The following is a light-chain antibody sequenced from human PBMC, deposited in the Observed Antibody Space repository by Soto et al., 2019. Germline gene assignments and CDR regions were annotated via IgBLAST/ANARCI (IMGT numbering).Light chain of an antibody. CDR3: KQYGSTPSIS. CDR2: AAS. CDR1: QSVTSNY. Sequence: EIVLTQSPGTLSLSPGERAPLSCRASQSVTSNYLAWYQLKPGQAPRLLIYAASNTATGIPDRFIGSGSGTVFTLSISRLEPEDFAVYYCKQYGSTPSISFGQGTRLEIK. V-gene: IGKV3-20*01. J-gene: IGKJ5*01.